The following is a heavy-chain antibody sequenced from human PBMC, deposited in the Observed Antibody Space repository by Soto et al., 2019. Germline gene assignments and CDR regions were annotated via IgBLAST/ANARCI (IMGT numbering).Heavy chain of an antibody. CDR2: ISSSGIFT. D-gene: IGHD1-1*01. CDR1: GFISGYS. CDR3: ATNEFPVDY. Sequence: EVQLVESGGGLVKPGGSLRLSCAASGFISGYSMIWVRQAPGKGLEWVSHISSSGIFTDYADSVKGRFTISRDNAKNSLYLQMNSLRAEDTAVYYCATNEFPVDYWGQGTLVTVSS. V-gene: IGHV3-21*04. J-gene: IGHJ4*02.